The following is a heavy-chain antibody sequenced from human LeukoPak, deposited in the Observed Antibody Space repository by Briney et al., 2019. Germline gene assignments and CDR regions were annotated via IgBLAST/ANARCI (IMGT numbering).Heavy chain of an antibody. J-gene: IGHJ4*02. V-gene: IGHV3-21*01. CDR1: GFTFNIFS. CDR3: ARDPMKYDILTGFYS. D-gene: IGHD3-9*01. Sequence: GGSLSLSCAASGFTFNIFSMSWVRQAPGKGLEWVSSIISDCAVTHYADSVRGRFTVSRDNAKNSVYLQMTGLKVDDTAIYYCARDPMKYDILTGFYSWGQGVLVTVSS. CDR2: IISDCAVT.